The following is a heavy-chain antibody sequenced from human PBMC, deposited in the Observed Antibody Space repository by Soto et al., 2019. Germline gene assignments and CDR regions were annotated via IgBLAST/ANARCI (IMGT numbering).Heavy chain of an antibody. D-gene: IGHD6-6*01. CDR2: IIPIFNST. CDR1: GSRFSNYV. J-gene: IGHJ6*02. Sequence: QVQLVQSGAEVKTPGSSLKVSCTVSGSRFSNYVISWVRQAPGHGLEWLGRIIPIFNSTQYAQRFQGRVTITADKSTNTASLELSSLRSDDTAVYYCARDHGLAWAVRPANYYYAMDVWGQGTTVTVSS. V-gene: IGHV1-69*06. CDR3: ARDHGLAWAVRPANYYYAMDV.